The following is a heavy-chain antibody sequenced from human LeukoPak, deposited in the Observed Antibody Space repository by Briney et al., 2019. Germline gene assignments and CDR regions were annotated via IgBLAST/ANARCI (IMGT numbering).Heavy chain of an antibody. CDR1: GFTFSTYS. J-gene: IGHJ4*02. CDR3: AILSWDGRGSFY. CDR2: TRSGGENT. Sequence: AGGSLRLSCAASGFTFSTYSMSWVRQAPGKGLEWVSATRSGGENTYYADSVRGRFTISRDNSRGTLSLQMNSLRAEDTAVYFCAILSWDGRGSFYWGQGTLVTVSS. V-gene: IGHV3-23*01. D-gene: IGHD2/OR15-2a*01.